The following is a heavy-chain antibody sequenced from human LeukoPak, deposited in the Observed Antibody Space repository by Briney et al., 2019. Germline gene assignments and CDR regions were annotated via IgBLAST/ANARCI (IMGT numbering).Heavy chain of an antibody. CDR2: IDHTGST. J-gene: IGHJ3*02. V-gene: IGHV4-4*08. CDR1: DDSITIYY. CDR3: ASRTIQSIGGRRGDTFDI. D-gene: IGHD3-3*01. Sequence: SETLSLTCTVSDDSITIYYWTWIRQPPGKGLEWIGYIDHTGSTNYNPSLNSRVTISVDTSKNQFSLRLSSVTAADTAVYYCASRTIQSIGGRRGDTFDIWGQGTKVTVSS.